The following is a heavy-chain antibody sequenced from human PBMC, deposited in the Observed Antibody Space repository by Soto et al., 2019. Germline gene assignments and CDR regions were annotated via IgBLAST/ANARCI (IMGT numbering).Heavy chain of an antibody. J-gene: IGHJ5*02. Sequence: PGGSVGLSCSSSGFPLSVYSMDWVRQAPGKGLEWVSHIGTSGYPIYYAYSVMVRFTISRDNAQNLLWLQMNSLTDEYSALSFCARGFLDTSLDLWGQGTLVTVSS. CDR1: GFPLSVYS. D-gene: IGHD2-2*02. CDR3: ARGFLDTSLDL. CDR2: IGTSGYPI. V-gene: IGHV3-48*02.